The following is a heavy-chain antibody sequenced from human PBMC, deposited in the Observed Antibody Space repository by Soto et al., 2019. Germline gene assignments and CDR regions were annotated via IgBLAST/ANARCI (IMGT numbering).Heavy chain of an antibody. V-gene: IGHV1-69*01. CDR1: GGTFSSYA. CDR3: TKRGTEGWYFDL. J-gene: IGHJ2*01. D-gene: IGHD2-15*01. CDR2: IIPIFGTA. Sequence: QVQLVQSGAEVKKPGSSVKVSCKASGGTFSSYAISWMRQAPGQGLEWMGWIIPIFGTANYAQKFQGRVTITADESTSTAYMELSSLRSEDTAVYYCTKRGTEGWYFDLWGLGTLVTVSS.